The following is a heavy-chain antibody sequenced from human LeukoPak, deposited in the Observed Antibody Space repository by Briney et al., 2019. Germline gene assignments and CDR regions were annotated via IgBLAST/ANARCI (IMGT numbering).Heavy chain of an antibody. Sequence: GGSLRLSCAASGFTVSGNYMSWVRQAPGKGLEWVSVIYSDGSTYHADSVKGRFTISRHNSKNTLYLQMNSLRAEDTVVYYCARQMTTVTTRYYYYGMDVWGQGTTVTVSS. J-gene: IGHJ6*02. CDR2: IYSDGST. CDR1: GFTVSGNY. D-gene: IGHD4-17*01. CDR3: ARQMTTVTTRYYYYGMDV. V-gene: IGHV3-53*04.